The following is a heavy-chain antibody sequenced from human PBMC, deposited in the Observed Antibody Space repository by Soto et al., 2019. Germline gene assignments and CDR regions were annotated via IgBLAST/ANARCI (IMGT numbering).Heavy chain of an antibody. CDR3: ARDHYSSSWIKEAYNWFDP. V-gene: IGHV4-30-4*01. CDR2: IYYSGST. Sequence: SETLSLTCTVSGGSISSGDYYWSWIRQPPGKGLEWIGYIYYSGSTYYNPSLKSRVTISVDTSKNQFSLKLSSVTAADTAVYYCARDHYSSSWIKEAYNWFDPWGQGTLVTVSS. J-gene: IGHJ5*02. CDR1: GGSISSGDYY. D-gene: IGHD6-13*01.